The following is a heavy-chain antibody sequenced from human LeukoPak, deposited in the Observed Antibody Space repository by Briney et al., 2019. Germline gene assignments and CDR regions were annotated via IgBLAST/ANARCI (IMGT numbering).Heavy chain of an antibody. V-gene: IGHV3-66*01. D-gene: IGHD1-14*01. Sequence: GGSLRLSCAASGFTVSSNYMSWVRQPPGKGLEWVSIIYSGGSTYYADSVKGYFTISRDNAKNSLYLQMNSLRAEDTAVYYCARVGDTGPWSYMDVWGKGTTVTISS. J-gene: IGHJ6*03. CDR3: ARVGDTGPWSYMDV. CDR1: GFTVSSNY. CDR2: IYSGGST.